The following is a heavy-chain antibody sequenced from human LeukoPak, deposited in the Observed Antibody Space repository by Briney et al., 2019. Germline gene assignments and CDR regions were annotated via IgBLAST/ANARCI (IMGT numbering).Heavy chain of an antibody. D-gene: IGHD2-2*01. CDR2: ISSSSSTI. Sequence: GGSLRLSCAASGFTFSSYSMNWVRQAPGKGLEWVSYISSSSSTIYYADSVKGRFTISRDNAKNSLYLQMNSLRAEDAAVYYCARVAHRYRSSTSCSKGQYFQHWGQGTLVTVSS. CDR3: ARVAHRYRSSTSCSKGQYFQH. CDR1: GFTFSSYS. J-gene: IGHJ1*01. V-gene: IGHV3-48*04.